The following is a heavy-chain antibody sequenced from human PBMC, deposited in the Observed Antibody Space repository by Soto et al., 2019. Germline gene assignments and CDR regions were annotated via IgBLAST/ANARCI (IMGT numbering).Heavy chain of an antibody. Sequence: EVQVLESGGGLVQPGGSLGLSCAASGFAFSSYAMYWVRQAPGQGLEWVSAISVRGDRTYSADSVKGRFTISRDNSKNTLSLQMNRPTAEDTAIYFCARLAVLRNYYGADYWGQRILVTVSS. V-gene: IGHV3-23*01. CDR3: ARLAVLRNYYGADY. CDR1: GFAFSSYA. D-gene: IGHD3-10*01. J-gene: IGHJ4*02. CDR2: ISVRGDRT.